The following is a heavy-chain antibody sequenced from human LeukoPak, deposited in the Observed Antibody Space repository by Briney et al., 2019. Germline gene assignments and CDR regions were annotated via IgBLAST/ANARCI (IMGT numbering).Heavy chain of an antibody. Sequence: GASVKVSCKASGYTFTSYYMHWVRQAPGQGLEWMGIINPSGGSTSYAQKFQGRVTMTRDTSTSTVYMELSSLRSEDTAVYYCARDLRRIAVASTEWFDPWGQGTLVTVSS. CDR1: GYTFTSYY. D-gene: IGHD6-19*01. J-gene: IGHJ5*02. CDR3: ARDLRRIAVASTEWFDP. V-gene: IGHV1-46*01. CDR2: INPSGGST.